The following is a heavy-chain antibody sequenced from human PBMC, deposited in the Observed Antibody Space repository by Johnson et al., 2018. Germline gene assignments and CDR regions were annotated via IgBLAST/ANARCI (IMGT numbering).Heavy chain of an antibody. Sequence: QVQLVQSGGGVVQPGRSLRLSCAASGFTFSSYAIHWVRQAPGKGLEWVAVISYDGGNKYYADSVKGRFTISRDNSKNTLYLQINSLSAEDTAVYYCARPESANYYDSGEYFQHWGQGTLVTVAS. CDR1: GFTFSSYA. V-gene: IGHV3-30-3*01. CDR2: ISYDGGNK. CDR3: ARPESANYYDSGEYFQH. J-gene: IGHJ1*01. D-gene: IGHD3-22*01.